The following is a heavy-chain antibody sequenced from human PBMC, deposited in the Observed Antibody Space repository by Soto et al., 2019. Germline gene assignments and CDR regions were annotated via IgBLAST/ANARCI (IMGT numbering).Heavy chain of an antibody. CDR2: ILDDGSDK. J-gene: IGHJ4*02. Sequence: QVQLVESGGGVVQPGRSLRLSCAASGFSFSSYGMHWVRQAPGKGLEWVAVILDDGSDKDYPDAGKGRFTISRDNSKNTRYLETDGLSAASAAVNYCARDDDYGYDGRDYGGQGTLVTVSS. CDR1: GFSFSSYG. V-gene: IGHV3-33*01. D-gene: IGHD4-17*01. CDR3: ARDDDYGYDGRDY.